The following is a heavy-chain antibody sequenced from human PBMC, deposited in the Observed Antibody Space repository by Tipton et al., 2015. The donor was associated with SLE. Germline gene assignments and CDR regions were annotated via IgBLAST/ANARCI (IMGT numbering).Heavy chain of an antibody. J-gene: IGHJ5*02. V-gene: IGHV3-21*03. CDR2: ISSSSSFI. Sequence: SLRLSCAASGFTFSSFSTNWVRQAPGKGLEWVSSISSSSSFIYYADSVKGRFNISRDNAKNSLYLQMNCLRAEDTAVYYCARMSSSSWSNWFDPWGQGTLVTVSS. CDR3: ARMSSSSWSNWFDP. CDR1: GFTFSSFS. D-gene: IGHD6-13*01.